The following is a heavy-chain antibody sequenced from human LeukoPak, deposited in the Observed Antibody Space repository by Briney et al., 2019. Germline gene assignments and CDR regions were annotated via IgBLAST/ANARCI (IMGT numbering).Heavy chain of an antibody. CDR3: ARENRGETVRGSYRSHFDY. J-gene: IGHJ4*02. CDR2: IYYSGTT. CDR1: GGSISSGGYY. D-gene: IGHD3-16*02. Sequence: PSQTLSLTCTVSGGSISSGGYYWTWVRQHPGKGLEWIGYIYYSGTTHYNPSLKSRVTISVDTSNNQFSLKLNSVTAADTAVYFCARENRGETVRGSYRSHFDYWGQGTLVTVSS. V-gene: IGHV4-31*03.